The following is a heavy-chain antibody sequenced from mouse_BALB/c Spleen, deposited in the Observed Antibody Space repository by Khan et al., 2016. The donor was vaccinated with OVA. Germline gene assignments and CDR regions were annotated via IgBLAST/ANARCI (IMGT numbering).Heavy chain of an antibody. D-gene: IGHD2-4*01. J-gene: IGHJ3*01. CDR3: ARKDYYDYDPFPY. CDR1: GYSITSEFA. Sequence: EVQLQESGPGLVKPSQSLSLTCTVTGYSITSEFAWNWIRQFPGNKLEWMGYISYSGNTSYNPSLKSLISITLDKSRNQFFLQLNSVTTEDTATYYCARKDYYDYDPFPYWGQGTLVTVSA. CDR2: ISYSGNT. V-gene: IGHV3-2*02.